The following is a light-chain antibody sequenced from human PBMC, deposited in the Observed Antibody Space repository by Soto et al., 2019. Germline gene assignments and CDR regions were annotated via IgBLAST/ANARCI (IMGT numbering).Light chain of an antibody. CDR1: ESVRSSY. V-gene: IGKV3-20*01. CDR3: QQYGSSAT. Sequence: EIILTQSPGTLSLSPGERATLSCRASESVRSSYLAWYQQKPGQAPRLLIYGASSRATDIPDRFSGSGSGTDFSLTISRLEPEDFAVYYCQQYGSSATFGQGTKVEIK. J-gene: IGKJ1*01. CDR2: GAS.